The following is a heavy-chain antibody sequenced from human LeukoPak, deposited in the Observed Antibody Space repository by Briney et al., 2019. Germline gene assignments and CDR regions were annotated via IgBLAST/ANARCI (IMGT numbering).Heavy chain of an antibody. V-gene: IGHV1-69*13. J-gene: IGHJ6*02. CDR1: GGTFSSYA. D-gene: IGHD3-10*01. CDR3: ATEAGSSGYYGMDV. CDR2: IIPIFGTA. Sequence: GASVKVSCKASGGTFSSYAISWVRQAPGQGLEWMGGIIPIFGTANYAQKFQGRVTITADESTSTAYMELSSLRSEDTAVYYCATEAGSSGYYGMDVWGQGTTVTVSS.